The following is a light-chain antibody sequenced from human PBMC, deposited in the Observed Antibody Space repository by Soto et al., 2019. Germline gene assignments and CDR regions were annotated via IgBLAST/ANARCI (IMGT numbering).Light chain of an antibody. CDR3: QQTYTPLWT. Sequence: DIQMTQSPSSLSASVGDRVTITCRASQTINTFLNWYQHKPGKAPSLLISTASSLQAGVPSRFSGSGSGTDFTLTISSLRPEDFAIYYCQQTYTPLWTFGQGTKVDNK. CDR2: TAS. J-gene: IGKJ1*01. V-gene: IGKV1-39*01. CDR1: QTINTF.